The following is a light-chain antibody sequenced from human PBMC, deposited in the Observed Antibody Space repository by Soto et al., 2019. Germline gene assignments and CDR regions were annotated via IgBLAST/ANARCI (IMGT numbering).Light chain of an antibody. V-gene: IGLV2-11*01. CDR2: DVS. CDR1: SSDVGGYNY. Sequence: QSALTQPRSVSGSPGQSVTISCTGTSSDVGGYNYVSWYQQHPGKAPKVIILDVSKRPSGVPDRFSGSKSGNTASLTISGLQAEDEADYYCCSYADTLYVFGTGTKVTVL. CDR3: CSYADTLYV. J-gene: IGLJ1*01.